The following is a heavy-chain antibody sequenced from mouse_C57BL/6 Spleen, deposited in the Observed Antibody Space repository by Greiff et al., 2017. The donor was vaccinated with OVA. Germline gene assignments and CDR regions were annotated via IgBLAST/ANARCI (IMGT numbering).Heavy chain of an antibody. CDR2: IDPNSGGT. Sequence: VQLQQSGAELVKPGASVKLSCKASGYTFTSYWMHWVKQRPGRGLEWIGRIDPNSGGTKYNEKFQSKATLTVAKPSSTAYMRLIGLTSEDSAVDSGARGGYCYDGSWFAYWGQGTLVTVSA. V-gene: IGHV1-72*01. D-gene: IGHD2-12*01. J-gene: IGHJ3*01. CDR1: GYTFTSYW. CDR3: ARGGYCYDGSWFAY.